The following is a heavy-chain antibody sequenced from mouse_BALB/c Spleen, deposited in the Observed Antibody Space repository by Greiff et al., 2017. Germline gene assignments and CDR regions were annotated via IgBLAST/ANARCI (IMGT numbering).Heavy chain of an antibody. CDR2: ISSGSSTI. D-gene: IGHD1-1*01. Sequence: EVQRVESGGGLVQPGGSRKLSCAASGFTFSSFGMHWVRQAPEKGLEWVAYISSGSSTIYYADTVKGRFTISRDNPKNTLFLQMTSLRSEDTAMYYCARGELRGYFDVWGAGTTVTVSS. CDR3: ARGELRGYFDV. V-gene: IGHV5-17*02. J-gene: IGHJ1*01. CDR1: GFTFSSFG.